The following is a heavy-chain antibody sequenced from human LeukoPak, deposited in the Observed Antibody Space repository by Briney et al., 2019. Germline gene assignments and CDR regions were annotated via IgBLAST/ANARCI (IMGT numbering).Heavy chain of an antibody. J-gene: IGHJ6*04. CDR2: ISYDGSNK. CDR3: AKGNRYCSSTSCYGRGRYYYGMDV. Sequence: GRSLRLSCAASGFTFSSYAMHWVRQAPGKGLEWVAVISYDGSNKYYADSVKGRFTISRDNSKNTLYLQMNSLRAEDTAVYYCAKGNRYCSSTSCYGRGRYYYGMDVWGKGTTVTVSS. V-gene: IGHV3-30*04. CDR1: GFTFSSYA. D-gene: IGHD2-2*01.